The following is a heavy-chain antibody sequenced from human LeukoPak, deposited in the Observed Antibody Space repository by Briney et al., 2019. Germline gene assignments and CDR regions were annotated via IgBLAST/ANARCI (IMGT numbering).Heavy chain of an antibody. CDR3: AREDRRAQGFGVYYYYGMDV. J-gene: IGHJ6*02. V-gene: IGHV4-59*01. Sequence: SETLSLTCTVSGGPINSYYWSWIRQPPGKGLEWIGYIYYSGSTNYNPSLKSRVTISVDTSKNQFSLKLSSVTAADTAVYYCAREDRRAQGFGVYYYYGMDVWGQGTTVTVSS. CDR1: GGPINSYY. D-gene: IGHD3-10*01. CDR2: IYYSGST.